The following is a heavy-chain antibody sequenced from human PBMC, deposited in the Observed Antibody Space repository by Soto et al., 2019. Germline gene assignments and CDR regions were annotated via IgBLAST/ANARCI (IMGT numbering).Heavy chain of an antibody. CDR2: INHSGST. J-gene: IGHJ5*02. V-gene: IGHV4-34*01. D-gene: IGHD3-22*01. CDR3: ARAPDSSGYYYVSNWFDP. Sequence: SETLSLTCAVYGGSFSGYYWSWIRQPPGKGLEWIGEINHSGSTNYNPSLKSRVTISVDTSKNQFSLKLSSVTAADTAVYCCARAPDSSGYYYVSNWFDPWGQGTLVTVSS. CDR1: GGSFSGYY.